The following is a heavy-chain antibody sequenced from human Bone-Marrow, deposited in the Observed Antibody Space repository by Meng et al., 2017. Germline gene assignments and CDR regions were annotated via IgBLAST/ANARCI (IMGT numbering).Heavy chain of an antibody. CDR1: GFTFSTYG. D-gene: IGHD6-19*01. J-gene: IGHJ4*02. CDR3: AQGWARGAVATTIFGY. CDR2: ITGNGVTT. V-gene: IGHV3-23*01. Sequence: GGSLRLSFAASGFTFSTYGMNWFRQAPGKGLEWVSGITGNGVTTYYADSVKGRFTISRDNSKNTLYLQMSSLRVEDTAVYYCAQGWARGAVATTIFGYWGQGTLVTVSS.